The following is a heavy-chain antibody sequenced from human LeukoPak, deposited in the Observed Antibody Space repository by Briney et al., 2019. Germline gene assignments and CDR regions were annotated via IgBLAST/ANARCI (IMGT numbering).Heavy chain of an antibody. D-gene: IGHD6-13*01. J-gene: IGHJ4*02. CDR3: AKQSRSTWYLDY. Sequence: GGSLRLSCAASGFSIGYYGMNWVRQAPGKGLEWVSGISAGGGTTYYADAVKGRVTISRDNSENTLYLQVNSLRVEDTAVYYCAKQSRSTWYLDYWGQGTLVTVSS. CDR2: ISAGGGTT. V-gene: IGHV3-23*01. CDR1: GFSIGYYG.